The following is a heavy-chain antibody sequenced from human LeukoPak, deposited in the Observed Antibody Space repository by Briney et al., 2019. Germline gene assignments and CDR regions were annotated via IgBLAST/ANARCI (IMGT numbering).Heavy chain of an antibody. CDR2: IYYSGST. D-gene: IGHD1-1*01. Sequence: SETLSPTCTLSGGSVSTYYWSWVRQPPGKGLEWIGYIYYSGSTNYNPSLKSRITISVDTSGNQFSMSLSSVTAADTAVYYCARGPVQMGMAQRYYEHWGQRNLVTVSP. CDR1: GGSVSTYY. CDR3: ARGPVQMGMAQRYYEH. J-gene: IGHJ4*02. V-gene: IGHV4-59*02.